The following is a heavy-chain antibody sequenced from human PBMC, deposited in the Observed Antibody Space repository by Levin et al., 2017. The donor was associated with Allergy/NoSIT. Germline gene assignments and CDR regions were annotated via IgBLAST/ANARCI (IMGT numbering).Heavy chain of an antibody. J-gene: IGHJ3*02. V-gene: IGHV4-30-4*01. D-gene: IGHD4-17*01. CDR1: GGSISSGDYY. CDR2: IYYSGST. CDR3: AREGETTPDAFDI. Sequence: PSETLSLTCTVSGGSISSGDYYWSWIRQPPGKGLEWIGYIYYSGSTYYNPSLKSRVTISVDTSKNQFSLKLSSVTAADTAVYYCAREGETTPDAFDIWGEGTMVTVSS.